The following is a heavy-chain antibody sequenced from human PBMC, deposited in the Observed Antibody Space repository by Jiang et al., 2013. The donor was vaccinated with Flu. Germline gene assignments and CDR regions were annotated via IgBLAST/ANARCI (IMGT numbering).Heavy chain of an antibody. CDR3: AKDPVAVDY. CDR2: ISNSGSST. J-gene: IGHJ4*02. V-gene: IGHV3-23*01. Sequence: LESGGGLVQLGGSLRLSCAASGFTFNTYSMTWVRQAPGKGLEWVSVISNSGSSTYYADSVKGRFTISRDNSKNTLYLQMKSLRPDDTAVYYCAKDPVAVDYWGQGTLVTVSS. D-gene: IGHD6-19*01. CDR1: GFTFNTYS.